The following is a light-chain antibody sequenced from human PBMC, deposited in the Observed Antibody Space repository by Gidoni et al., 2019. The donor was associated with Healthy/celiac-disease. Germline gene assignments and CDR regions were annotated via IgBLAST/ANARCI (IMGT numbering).Light chain of an antibody. CDR1: QSVLYSSNNKNY. V-gene: IGKV4-1*01. J-gene: IGKJ2*01. CDR2: WAS. Sequence: DIVMTQSPDSLAVSRGERATINCKSSQSVLYSSNNKNYLAWYQQKPGQPPKLLIYWASPRESGVPDRFSGSGSGTDFTLTISSLQAEDVAVYYCQQYYSTPYTFXXXTKLEIK. CDR3: QQYYSTPYT.